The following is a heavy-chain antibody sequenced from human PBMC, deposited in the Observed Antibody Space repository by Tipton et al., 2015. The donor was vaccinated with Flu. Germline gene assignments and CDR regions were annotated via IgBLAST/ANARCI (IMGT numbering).Heavy chain of an antibody. V-gene: IGHV1-46*01. D-gene: IGHD3-10*01. CDR1: HYAFTNFY. J-gene: IGHJ5*02. Sequence: QVQLVQSGAEVRKPGASVTVSCKASHYAFTNFYIHWVRQAPGQGLEWMGIINPDVGATIYAQRFQGRVTITRDTSTSTVFMEIHSLRPDDTAVYYCAGDRTLGSRENVPYYGGPWGQGSLVTVSS. CDR2: INPDVGAT. CDR3: AGDRTLGSRENVPYYGGP.